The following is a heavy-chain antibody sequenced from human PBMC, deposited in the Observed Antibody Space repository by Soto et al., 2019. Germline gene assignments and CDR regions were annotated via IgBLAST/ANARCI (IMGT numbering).Heavy chain of an antibody. J-gene: IGHJ4*02. CDR1: GYTFTSYY. D-gene: IGHD5-12*01. V-gene: IGHV1-46*03. Sequence: GASVKVSCKASGYTFTSYYMHWVRQAPGQGLEWMGIINPSGGSTSYAQKFQGRVTMTRDTSTSTVYMELSSLRSEDTAVYYCARSGYWPRYGGYVGFDYWGQGTLVTVSS. CDR2: INPSGGST. CDR3: ARSGYWPRYGGYVGFDY.